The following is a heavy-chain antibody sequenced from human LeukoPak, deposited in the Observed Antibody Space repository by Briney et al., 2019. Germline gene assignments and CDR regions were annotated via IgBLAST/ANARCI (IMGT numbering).Heavy chain of an antibody. CDR2: INAGNGNT. D-gene: IGHD1-7*01. V-gene: IGHV1-3*01. Sequence: ASVKVSFKASGYTFTSYAMHWVRQAPGQRLEWMGWINAGNGNTKYSQKFQGRVTITRDTSASTAYMELSSLRSEDTAVYYCARAINRYNWNSRFYYYYYGMDVWGQGTTVTVSS. J-gene: IGHJ6*02. CDR3: ARAINRYNWNSRFYYYYYGMDV. CDR1: GYTFTSYA.